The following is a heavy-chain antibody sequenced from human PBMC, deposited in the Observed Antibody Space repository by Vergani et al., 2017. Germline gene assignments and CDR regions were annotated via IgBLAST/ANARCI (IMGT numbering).Heavy chain of an antibody. J-gene: IGHJ4*02. D-gene: IGHD1-26*01. CDR3: ASDRSGATIFDY. Sequence: QVQLQESGPGLVKPSETLSLTCTVSGGSISSYYWSWIRQPPGKGLEWIGYIYYSGSTNYNPSLKSRVTISVDTSKNQFSLKLSSVTAADTAVYYCASDRSGATIFDYWGQGTLVTVSS. V-gene: IGHV4-59*01. CDR2: IYYSGST. CDR1: GGSISSYY.